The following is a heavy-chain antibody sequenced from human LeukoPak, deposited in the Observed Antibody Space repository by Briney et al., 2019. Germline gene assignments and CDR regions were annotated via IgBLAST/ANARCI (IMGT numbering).Heavy chain of an antibody. CDR1: GYTFTSYG. CDR3: ARGPYGDYPEDY. D-gene: IGHD4-17*01. V-gene: IGHV1-18*01. CDR2: ISAYNGNT. J-gene: IGHJ4*02. Sequence: ASVKVSCKASGYTFTSYGISWVRQAPGQGLEWMGWISAYNGNTNYAQKFQGRVTMTRDTSISTAYMELSRLRSDDTAVYYCARGPYGDYPEDYWGQGTLVTVSS.